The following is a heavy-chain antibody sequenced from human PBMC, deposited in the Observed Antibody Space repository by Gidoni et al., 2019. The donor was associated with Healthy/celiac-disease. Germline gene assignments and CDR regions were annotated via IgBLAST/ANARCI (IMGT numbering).Heavy chain of an antibody. Sequence: SGGGLVKPGGSLRLSCAASGFTFSSYSMNWVRQDPGKGLEWVSSISSSSSYIYYADSVKGRFTISRDNAKNSLYLQMNSLRAEDTAVYYCARVTDPYYDSSGYLDYWGQGTLVTVSS. CDR1: GFTFSSYS. CDR3: ARVTDPYYDSSGYLDY. V-gene: IGHV3-21*01. D-gene: IGHD3-22*01. CDR2: ISSSSSYI. J-gene: IGHJ4*02.